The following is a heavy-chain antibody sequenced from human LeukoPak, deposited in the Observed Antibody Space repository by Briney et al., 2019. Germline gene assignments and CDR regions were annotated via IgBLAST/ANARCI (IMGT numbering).Heavy chain of an antibody. CDR3: ARRRPFGELLLGIDY. Sequence: GGSLRLSCAASGFTFSSYWMSWVRQAPGKGLEWVANIKQDGSEKYYVDSVKGLFTISRDNAKNSLYLQMNSLRAEDTAVYYCARRRPFGELLLGIDYWGQGTLVTVSS. V-gene: IGHV3-7*03. CDR1: GFTFSSYW. J-gene: IGHJ4*02. CDR2: IKQDGSEK. D-gene: IGHD3-10*01.